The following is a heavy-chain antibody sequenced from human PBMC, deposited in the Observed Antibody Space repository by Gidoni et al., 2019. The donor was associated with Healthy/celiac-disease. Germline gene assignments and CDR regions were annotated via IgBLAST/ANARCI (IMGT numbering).Heavy chain of an antibody. J-gene: IGHJ3*02. Sequence: QVQLVESGGGVVQPGRSLRLSCAASGFTFSSYGMHWVRQAPGKGLEWVAVIWYDGSNKYYADSVKGRFTISRDNSKNTLYLQMNSLRAEDTAVYYCARDGHSDYDSITFVFNAFDIWGQGTMVTVSS. CDR2: IWYDGSNK. D-gene: IGHD3-22*01. V-gene: IGHV3-33*01. CDR1: GFTFSSYG. CDR3: ARDGHSDYDSITFVFNAFDI.